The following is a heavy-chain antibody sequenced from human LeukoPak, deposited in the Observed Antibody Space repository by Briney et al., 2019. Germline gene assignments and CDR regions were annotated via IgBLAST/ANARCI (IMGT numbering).Heavy chain of an antibody. CDR1: GYTFTGYY. D-gene: IGHD6-13*01. J-gene: IGHJ4*02. CDR3: ARSPSSSWYFDY. V-gene: IGHV1-2*02. Sequence: ASVKVSCKASGYTFTGYYMHWVRQAPGQGLEWMGWINPNSGGTNYAQKFQGRVTMTRDTSISTAYMELSRLRSDDTAVYYCARSPSSSWYFDYWGQGTLVTVSS. CDR2: INPNSGGT.